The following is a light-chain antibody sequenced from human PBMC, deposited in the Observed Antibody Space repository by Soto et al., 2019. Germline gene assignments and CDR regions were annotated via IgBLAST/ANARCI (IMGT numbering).Light chain of an antibody. J-gene: IGKJ5*01. Sequence: EIVVTQSPATLSMYPGERATLSFRASERLTGNLAWYQHRPGQAPRVLIYGTSIRASGVPERFSGGGSGTDFTLTITRLEPEDFAVYYCQQRSNWPTFGQGTRLEVK. CDR1: ERLTGN. CDR3: QQRSNWPT. V-gene: IGKV3D-20*02. CDR2: GTS.